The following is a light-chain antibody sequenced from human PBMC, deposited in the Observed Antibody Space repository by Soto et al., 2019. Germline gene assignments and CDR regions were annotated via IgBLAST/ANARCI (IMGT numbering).Light chain of an antibody. CDR3: QQYSNLIP. J-gene: IGKJ5*01. CDR2: GAS. Sequence: DIQLTQSPSFLSASVGDRVTITFGASQGFSSNLAWYQQKPGKAPKSLINGASTLQSGVPSRFSGSGSGTEFTLTISSLQPEDFATYYCQQYSNLIPFGQGTRLEIK. V-gene: IGKV1-9*01. CDR1: QGFSSN.